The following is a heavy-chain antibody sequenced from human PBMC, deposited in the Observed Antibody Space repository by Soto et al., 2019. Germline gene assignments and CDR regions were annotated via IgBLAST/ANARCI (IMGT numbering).Heavy chain of an antibody. Sequence: SETLSLTCTVSGGSISSYYWSWIRQPPGKGLEWIGYIYYSGSTNYNPSLKSRVTISVDTSKNQFSLKLSSVTAADTAVYYCARGSSDFWSGYTYNWFGPWGQGTLVTVSS. CDR2: IYYSGST. CDR3: ARGSSDFWSGYTYNWFGP. J-gene: IGHJ5*02. V-gene: IGHV4-59*01. D-gene: IGHD3-3*01. CDR1: GGSISSYY.